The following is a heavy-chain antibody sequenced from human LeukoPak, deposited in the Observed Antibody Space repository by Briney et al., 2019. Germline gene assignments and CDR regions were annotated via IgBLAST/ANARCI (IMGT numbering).Heavy chain of an antibody. CDR3: ARDTATNSSSWYRTVLWTYYYYYYYYMDV. D-gene: IGHD6-13*01. J-gene: IGHJ6*03. Sequence: SQTLSLTCAISGDSVSSNSAAWNWIRQSPSRGLEWLGRTYYRSKWYNDYAVSVKSRITINPDTSKNQFSLQLNSVTPEDTAVYYCARDTATNSSSWYRTVLWTYYYYYYYYMDVWGKGTTVTISS. CDR1: GDSVSSNSAA. V-gene: IGHV6-1*01. CDR2: TYYRSKWYN.